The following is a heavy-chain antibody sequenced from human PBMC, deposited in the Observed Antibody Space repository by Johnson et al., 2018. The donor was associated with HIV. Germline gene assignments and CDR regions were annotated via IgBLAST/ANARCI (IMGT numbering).Heavy chain of an antibody. V-gene: IGHV3-30*02. D-gene: IGHD6-13*01. CDR1: GFTFSNYP. CDR2: IRFDGSNK. CDR3: AKDEEGYSSAWSAGTAFDI. J-gene: IGHJ3*02. Sequence: QVQLVESGGGVVQPGRSLRLSCAASGFTFSNYPIHWVRQAPGKGLEWVAFIRFDGSNKFYADSVKGRFTLSRDNSKNTLYLQMNSLKADDTAIYYCAKDEEGYSSAWSAGTAFDIWGQGTMVTVSS.